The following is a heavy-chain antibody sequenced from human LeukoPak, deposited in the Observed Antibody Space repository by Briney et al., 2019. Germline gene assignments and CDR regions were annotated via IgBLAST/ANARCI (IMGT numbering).Heavy chain of an antibody. V-gene: IGHV3-30*03. CDR1: GFTFSSYG. CDR2: ISYDGSNK. Sequence: PGGSLRLSCAASGFTFSSYGMHWVRQAPGKGLEWVAVISYDGSNKYYADSVKGRFTISRDNSKNTLYLQMNNLRTEDTAVYYCARGDKWLVTYYFDYWGQGTLVTVSS. CDR3: ARGDKWLVTYYFDY. D-gene: IGHD6-19*01. J-gene: IGHJ4*02.